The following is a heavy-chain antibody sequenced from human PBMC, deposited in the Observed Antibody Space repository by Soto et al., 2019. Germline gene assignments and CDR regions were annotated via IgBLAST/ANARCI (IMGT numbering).Heavy chain of an antibody. CDR1: GGTFSSYA. CDR2: IIPIFGRA. CDR3: ARGGYDYYSRGSDY. Sequence: QVQLVQSGAEVKKPGSSVKVSCKASGGTFSSYAITWVRQAPGQGLEWMGGIIPIFGRANYAQKFQGRVTITADESTRTAYMELSSLTSEDTAVYYCARGGYDYYSRGSDYWGQGTLITVSS. D-gene: IGHD5-12*01. V-gene: IGHV1-69*01. J-gene: IGHJ4*02.